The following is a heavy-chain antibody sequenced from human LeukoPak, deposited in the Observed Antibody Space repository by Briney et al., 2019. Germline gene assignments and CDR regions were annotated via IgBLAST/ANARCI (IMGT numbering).Heavy chain of an antibody. D-gene: IGHD5-12*01. CDR2: ISRSSSDI. CDR1: GFTFRSYS. Sequence: GGSLRLSCAASGFTFRSYSMNWVRQAPGKGLEWVSSISRSSSDIYYADPVKGRFTISRDSAKNSLYLQMNSLRAEDTAIYYCARDPGYPYYYYMDVWGKGITVTVSS. J-gene: IGHJ6*03. CDR3: ARDPGYPYYYYMDV. V-gene: IGHV3-21*01.